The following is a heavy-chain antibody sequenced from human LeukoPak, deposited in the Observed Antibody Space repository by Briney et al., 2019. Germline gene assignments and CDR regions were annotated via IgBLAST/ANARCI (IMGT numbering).Heavy chain of an antibody. V-gene: IGHV3-64*01. CDR3: ARGEVLRYFDWLPHLDY. D-gene: IGHD3-9*01. J-gene: IGHJ4*02. CDR1: GFTFSSYS. CDR2: ISSNGGST. Sequence: PGGSLRLSCAASGFTFSSYSMNWVRQAPGKGLEYVSAISSNGGSTYYANSVKGRFTISRDNSKNTLYLQMGSLRAEDMAVYYCARGEVLRYFDWLPHLDYWGQGTLVTVSS.